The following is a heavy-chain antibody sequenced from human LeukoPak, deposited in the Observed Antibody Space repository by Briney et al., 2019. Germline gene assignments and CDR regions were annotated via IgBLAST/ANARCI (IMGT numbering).Heavy chain of an antibody. CDR3: ARDGNDFWSGYQYWYFDL. CDR1: GGTFSSYA. D-gene: IGHD3-3*01. Sequence: ASVKVSCKASGGTFSSYAISWVRQAPGQGLEWMGRIIPILGIANYAQKFQGRVTITADKSTSTAYMELSSLRSEDTAVYYCARDGNDFWSGYQYWYFDLWGRGTLVTVSS. J-gene: IGHJ2*01. V-gene: IGHV1-69*04. CDR2: IIPILGIA.